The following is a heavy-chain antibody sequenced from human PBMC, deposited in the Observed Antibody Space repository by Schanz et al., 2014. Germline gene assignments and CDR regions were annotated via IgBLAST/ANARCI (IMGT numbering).Heavy chain of an antibody. CDR2: IIPILDIT. CDR3: AKVDRTRYYAMDV. CDR1: GYSFTKYG. V-gene: IGHV1-69*04. J-gene: IGHJ6*02. Sequence: QVQLVQSGSEVKKPGDSVKVSCETSGYSFTKYGINWVRQAPGQGLEWMGTIIPILDITNYAQKFQGRVTITADKSTSTVYMEVSGLRSEDTAVYYCAKVDRTRYYAMDVWGQGTTVTVSS. D-gene: IGHD3-9*01.